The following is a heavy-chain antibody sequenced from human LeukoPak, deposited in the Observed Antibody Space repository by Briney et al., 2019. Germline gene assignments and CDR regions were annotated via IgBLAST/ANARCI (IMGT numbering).Heavy chain of an antibody. J-gene: IGHJ4*02. CDR1: GFTFSNYE. V-gene: IGHV3-48*03. CDR3: ARLGYDEVFDY. CDR2: ISRRGDTI. D-gene: IGHD5-12*01. Sequence: GGSLRLSCAASGFTFSNYEMNWVRQAPGKGLEWVSYISRRGDTIYYADSVKGRFTISRDNGENLMYMQMNSLRAEDTATYYCARLGYDEVFDYWGQGILVTVSS.